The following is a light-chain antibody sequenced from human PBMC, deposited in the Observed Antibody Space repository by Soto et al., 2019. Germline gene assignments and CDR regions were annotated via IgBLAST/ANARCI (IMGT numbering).Light chain of an antibody. CDR3: QQRSNWPT. V-gene: IGKV3-11*01. CDR1: QSVSSY. CDR2: DAS. J-gene: IGKJ1*01. Sequence: EIVLTQSPATLSLSPGERATLSCRASQSVSSYLAWYQQKPGQAPGLLIYDASNRATGIPARFSGSGSGTDFTLTISGLEPEDFAVYYCQQRSNWPTFGQGT.